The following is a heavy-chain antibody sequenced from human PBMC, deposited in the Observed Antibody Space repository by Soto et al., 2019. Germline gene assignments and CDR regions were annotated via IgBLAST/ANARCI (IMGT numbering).Heavy chain of an antibody. CDR3: PRDLGVAAAANWFDP. J-gene: IGHJ5*02. CDR1: GGNFSNYA. CDR2: IIPIFGTA. Sequence: SVKVSCKASGGNFSNYAISTVRQAPGQGLEWMGGIIPIFGTANYAQKFQGRVTITADKTTSKAYMELSSLRSEDTAVYYCPRDLGVAAAANWFDPWGQGTIVTVAS. D-gene: IGHD6-13*01. V-gene: IGHV1-69*06.